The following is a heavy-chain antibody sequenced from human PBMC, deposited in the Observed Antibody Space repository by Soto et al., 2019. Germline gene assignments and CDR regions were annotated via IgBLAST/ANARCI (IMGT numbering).Heavy chain of an antibody. D-gene: IGHD2-15*01. Sequence: PGESLKISSKGSGYSFTSYWIGWVRQMPGKGLEWMGIIYPGDSDTRYSPSFQGQVTISADKSISTPYLQWSSLKASDTAMYYCARLGWPRDYYYGMDVWDQGTTVTVS. J-gene: IGHJ6*02. V-gene: IGHV5-51*01. CDR2: IYPGDSDT. CDR1: GYSFTSYW. CDR3: ARLGWPRDYYYGMDV.